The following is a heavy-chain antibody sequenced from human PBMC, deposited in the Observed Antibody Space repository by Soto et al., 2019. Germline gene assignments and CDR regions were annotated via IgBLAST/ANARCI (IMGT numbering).Heavy chain of an antibody. CDR1: GFTFSDYS. CDR2: ISGNSRTI. D-gene: IGHD6-19*01. J-gene: IGHJ4*02. Sequence: GGSLRLSCVASGFTFSDYSMNWVRQAPGKGLEWVAYISGNSRTIYNADSVKGRFTISRDNAKTSLYLQMISLRDEDTAVYYCARDWASGYSGGWPFDCWGQGTLVTVSS. CDR3: ARDWASGYSGGWPFDC. V-gene: IGHV3-48*02.